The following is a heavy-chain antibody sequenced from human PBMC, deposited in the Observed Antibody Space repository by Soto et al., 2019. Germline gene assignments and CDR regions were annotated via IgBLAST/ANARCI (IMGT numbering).Heavy chain of an antibody. CDR3: AKVPHQFSPQIDY. CDR2: IYYSGST. CDR1: GGSISSYH. J-gene: IGHJ4*02. Sequence: SETLSLTCTVSGGSISSYHWSWIRQPPGKGLEWIGYIYYSGSTNYNPSLKSRVTMSVDTSKKQFSLKLSSVTAADTAVYYCAKVPHQFSPQIDYWGLGTLVTVSS. D-gene: IGHD2-2*01. V-gene: IGHV4-59*01.